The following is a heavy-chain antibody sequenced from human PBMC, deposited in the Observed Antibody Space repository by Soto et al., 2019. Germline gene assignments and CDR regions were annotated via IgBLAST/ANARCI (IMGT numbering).Heavy chain of an antibody. J-gene: IGHJ4*02. CDR3: ASTPHTEIYYFHY. CDR1: GGSISSGGYS. Sequence: QLQLQESGSGLVKPSQTLSLTCAVSGGSISSGGYSWSWIRQPPGKGLEWIGYIYHSGSAYYNPSLESRVTMSVDRSKNQFSLKLSSVTAADTAVYHCASTPHTEIYYFHYWGQGILVTVSS. V-gene: IGHV4-30-2*01. D-gene: IGHD2-8*02. CDR2: IYHSGSA.